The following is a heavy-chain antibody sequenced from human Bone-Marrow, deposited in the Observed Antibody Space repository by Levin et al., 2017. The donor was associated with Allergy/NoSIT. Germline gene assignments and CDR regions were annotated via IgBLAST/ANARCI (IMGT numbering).Heavy chain of an antibody. D-gene: IGHD6-19*01. CDR3: AKGIIAVAGTVPKAYYFDY. V-gene: IGHV3-23*01. Sequence: PGGSLRLSCAASGFTFSSYAMSWVRQAPGKGLEWVSAISGSGGSTYYADSVKGRFTISRDNSKNTLYLQMNSLRAEDTAVYYCAKGIIAVAGTVPKAYYFDYWGQGTLVTVSS. CDR1: GFTFSSYA. CDR2: ISGSGGST. J-gene: IGHJ4*02.